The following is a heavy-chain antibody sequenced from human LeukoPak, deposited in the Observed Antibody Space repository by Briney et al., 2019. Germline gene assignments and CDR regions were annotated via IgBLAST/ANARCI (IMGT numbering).Heavy chain of an antibody. Sequence: GGSLRLSCVGSGFSFSTYDMGWVRQTPGKGLEWVSAISTTGGYTEDADSVKGRFTISRDNSKNTLYLQMNSLRAEDTAVYYCAKGGGYCSSTSCLAEGGDYWGQGTLVTVSS. CDR2: ISTTGGYT. V-gene: IGHV3-23*01. J-gene: IGHJ4*02. D-gene: IGHD2-2*01. CDR3: AKGGGYCSSTSCLAEGGDY. CDR1: GFSFSTYD.